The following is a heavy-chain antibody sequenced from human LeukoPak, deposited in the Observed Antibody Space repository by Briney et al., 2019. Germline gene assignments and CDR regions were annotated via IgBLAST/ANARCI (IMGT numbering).Heavy chain of an antibody. D-gene: IGHD3-10*01. CDR3: ARDTYYYGSGTYYFNY. V-gene: IGHV4-39*07. CDR2: IYYSGST. Sequence: SETLSLTCTVSGGSISSSSYYWGWIRQPPGKGLEWIGSIYYSGSTYYNPSLKSRVTISVDTSKNQFSLKLRSVTAADTAVYYCARDTYYYGSGTYYFNYWGQGTLVTVSS. J-gene: IGHJ4*02. CDR1: GGSISSSSYY.